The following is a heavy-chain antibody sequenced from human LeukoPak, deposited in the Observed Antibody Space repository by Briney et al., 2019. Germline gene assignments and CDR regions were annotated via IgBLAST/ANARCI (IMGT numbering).Heavy chain of an antibody. D-gene: IGHD5-24*01. CDR2: IFYSGST. CDR3: ARVEMATISLGY. Sequence: SETLSLTCTVSGGSISTSNYYWGWIRQPPGKGLEWIGDIFYSGSTYYNPSLKSRVTISVDTSKNQFSLKLSSVTAADTAVYYCARVEMATISLGYWGQGTLVTVSS. CDR1: GGSISTSNYY. J-gene: IGHJ4*02. V-gene: IGHV4-39*07.